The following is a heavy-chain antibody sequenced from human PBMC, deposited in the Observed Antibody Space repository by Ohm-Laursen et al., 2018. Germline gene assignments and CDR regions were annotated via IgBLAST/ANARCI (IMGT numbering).Heavy chain of an antibody. J-gene: IGHJ4*02. CDR1: GGSFSGYY. D-gene: IGHD3-10*01. CDR3: ARYYYGSGSSPDY. V-gene: IGHV4-34*01. CDR2: ISHRGDT. Sequence: PSETLSLTCAVYGGSFSGYYWSWIRQPPGKGLEWIGEISHRGDTNYIPSLKSRLTISIDTSKSQFSLKLRSATAADTALYYCARYYYGSGSSPDYWGQGTPVIVSS.